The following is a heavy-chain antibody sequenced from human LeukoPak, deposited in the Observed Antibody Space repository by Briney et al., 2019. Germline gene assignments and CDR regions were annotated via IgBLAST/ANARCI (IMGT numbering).Heavy chain of an antibody. V-gene: IGHV3-23*01. CDR1: GFTFSTYA. J-gene: IGHJ6*02. CDR3: AKMFSGHDYWSGPWTGGSYGMDV. D-gene: IGHD3-3*01. Sequence: SGGSLRLSRAASGFTFSTYAMSWVRQAPGKGLEWVSALSGSVDSRYYADSVKGRFTISRDNSNNTLYLQMNSLRAEDTAVYYCAKMFSGHDYWSGPWTGGSYGMDVWGQGTTVTVSS. CDR2: LSGSVDSR.